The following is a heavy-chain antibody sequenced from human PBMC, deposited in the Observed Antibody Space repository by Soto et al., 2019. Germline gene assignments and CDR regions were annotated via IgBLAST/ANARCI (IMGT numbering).Heavy chain of an antibody. D-gene: IGHD2-2*01. CDR3: ARETAAANWFDP. J-gene: IGHJ5*02. CDR2: INHSGST. V-gene: IGHV4-34*01. Sequence: SETLSLTCAVYGGSFSGYYWSWIRQPPGKGLEWIGEINHSGSTNYNPSLKSRVTISVDTSKNQFSLKLSSVTAADTAVYYCARETAAANWFDPWGQGTLVTVS. CDR1: GGSFSGYY.